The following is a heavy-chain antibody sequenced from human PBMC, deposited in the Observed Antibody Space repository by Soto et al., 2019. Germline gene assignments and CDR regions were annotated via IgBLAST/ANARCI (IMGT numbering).Heavy chain of an antibody. D-gene: IGHD6-13*01. V-gene: IGHV4-59*01. CDR2: VYYSGNT. Sequence: QVQLQESGPGLVKSSETLSLTCTVSGGSISPYYWSCIQPPPGKGLEWIVYVYYSGNTNYTPSLESRVTISVDTSRNRFSLNLTSATAADTAVYYCARKGAAASYAHYYMDVWGGGTAVAVSS. J-gene: IGHJ6*03. CDR1: GGSISPYY. CDR3: ARKGAAASYAHYYMDV.